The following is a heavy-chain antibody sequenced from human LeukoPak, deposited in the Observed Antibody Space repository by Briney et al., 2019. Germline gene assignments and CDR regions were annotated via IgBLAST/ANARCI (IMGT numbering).Heavy chain of an antibody. V-gene: IGHV5-51*01. CDR1: GYRFTTYW. CDR3: ARTYGSFDY. CDR2: VYPSDSDT. J-gene: IGHJ4*02. Sequence: GESLKISCKGSGYRFTTYWIGWVRQMPGKGLEWMGIVYPSDSDTRYSPSFQGQVTISADKSISTAYLQWSSLKTSDTATYYCARTYGSFDYWGQGTLVTVSS. D-gene: IGHD3-10*01.